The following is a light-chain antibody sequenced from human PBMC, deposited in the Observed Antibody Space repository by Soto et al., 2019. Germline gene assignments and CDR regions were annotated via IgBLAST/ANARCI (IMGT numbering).Light chain of an antibody. J-gene: IGKJ4*01. CDR2: GAS. V-gene: IGKV3-15*01. CDR1: QSVSSN. CDR3: QQYNNWPPHT. Sequence: EIVMPQSPATLSVSPGERATLSCRASQSVSSNLAWYQQKPGQAPRLLIYGASTRAPGIPGRSSGSGSVTEFTLAISSLQSEDFAFYYCQQYNNWPPHTFGGGTKVEIK.